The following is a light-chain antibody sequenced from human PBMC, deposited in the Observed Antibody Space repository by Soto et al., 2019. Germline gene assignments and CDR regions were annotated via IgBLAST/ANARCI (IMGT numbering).Light chain of an antibody. CDR2: GAS. CDR3: QQYGSSPSIT. Sequence: EIVMTQSPATLSVSPGERATLSCRASQSVSSNLAWYQQKPGQAPRLLIYGASSRATGIPDRFSGSGSGTDFTLTISRLEPKDIAVYFCQQYGSSPSITFGQGTRLEIK. CDR1: QSVSSN. J-gene: IGKJ5*01. V-gene: IGKV3-20*01.